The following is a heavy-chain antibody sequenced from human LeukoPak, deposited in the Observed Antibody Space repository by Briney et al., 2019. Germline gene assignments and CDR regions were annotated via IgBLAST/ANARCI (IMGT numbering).Heavy chain of an antibody. CDR1: GYSISSGYY. D-gene: IGHD6-13*01. Sequence: TSETPSLTCAVSGYSISSGYYWGWIRQPPGKGLEWIGSIYHSGSTYYNPSLKSRVTISVDTSKNQFSLKLSSVTAADTAVYYCATIPGIAAAGTFDYWGQGTLVTVSS. V-gene: IGHV4-38-2*01. CDR3: ATIPGIAAAGTFDY. J-gene: IGHJ4*02. CDR2: IYHSGST.